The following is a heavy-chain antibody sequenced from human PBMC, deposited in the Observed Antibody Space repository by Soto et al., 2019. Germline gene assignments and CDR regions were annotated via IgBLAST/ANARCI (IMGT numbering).Heavy chain of an antibody. V-gene: IGHV4-34*01. CDR3: ARVRSAAGTLRYYYYYGMDV. CDR1: GGSFSGYY. D-gene: IGHD6-13*01. J-gene: IGHJ6*02. CDR2: INHSGST. Sequence: SETLSLTCAVYGGSFSGYYGSWIRQPTGKGLEWIGEINHSGSTNYNPSLKSRVTISVDTSKNQFSLKLSSVTAADTAVYYCARVRSAAGTLRYYYYYGMDVWGQGTTVTVSS.